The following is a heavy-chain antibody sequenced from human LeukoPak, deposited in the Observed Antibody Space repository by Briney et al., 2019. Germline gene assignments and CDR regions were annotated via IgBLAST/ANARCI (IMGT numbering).Heavy chain of an antibody. Sequence: SETLSLTCAVSGGSISSSNWWSWVRQPPGKGLEWIGEIYHSGSTNYNPSLKSRVTISVDKSKNQFSLKLSSVTAADTAVYYCARHRRLYYDFWGGHYYFDYWGQGTLVTVSS. CDR2: IYHSGST. J-gene: IGHJ4*02. CDR3: ARHRRLYYDFWGGHYYFDY. CDR1: GGSISSSNW. D-gene: IGHD3-3*01. V-gene: IGHV4-4*02.